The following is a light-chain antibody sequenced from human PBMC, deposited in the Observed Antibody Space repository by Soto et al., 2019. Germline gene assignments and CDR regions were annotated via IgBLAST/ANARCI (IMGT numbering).Light chain of an antibody. CDR1: SSDVGGYNY. CDR3: SSYTGSNSVV. J-gene: IGLJ2*01. Sequence: QSPLTQPPSASGSPGQSVTISCTGTSSDVGGYNYVSWYQQHPGKAPKLMIYEVNKRPSGVPDRFSGSKSGNTASLTVSGLQAEDEADYYCSSYTGSNSVVFGGGTKLTVL. CDR2: EVN. V-gene: IGLV2-8*01.